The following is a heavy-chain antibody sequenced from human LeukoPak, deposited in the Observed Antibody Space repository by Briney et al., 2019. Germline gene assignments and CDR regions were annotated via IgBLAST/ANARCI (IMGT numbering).Heavy chain of an antibody. CDR1: GDSINSFY. Sequence: PSETLSLTCTVSGDSINSFYWSWIRQPPGKGLEWIGYINYSGTTSLNPSLKSRLTISVETSKTWSLKLTSGTAADPAVYYCGRHDGGDGYLLDLWGQGTLVTVSS. CDR3: GRHDGGDGYLLDL. D-gene: IGHD5-24*01. CDR2: INYSGTT. J-gene: IGHJ4*02. V-gene: IGHV4-59*08.